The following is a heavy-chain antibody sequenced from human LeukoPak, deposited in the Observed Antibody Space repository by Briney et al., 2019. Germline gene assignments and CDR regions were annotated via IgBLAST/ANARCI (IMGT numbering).Heavy chain of an antibody. D-gene: IGHD3-22*01. CDR3: ARDDYYDSSGYYKF. CDR2: INAYIGNT. V-gene: IGHV1-18*01. Sequence: ASVKVSCKVSGYTLTELSMHWVRQAPGQGLEWMGWINAYIGNTNYAQKLQGRVTMTTDTSTSTAYMELRSLRSDDTAVYYCARDDYYDSSGYYKFWGQGTLVTVSS. CDR1: GYTLTELS. J-gene: IGHJ4*02.